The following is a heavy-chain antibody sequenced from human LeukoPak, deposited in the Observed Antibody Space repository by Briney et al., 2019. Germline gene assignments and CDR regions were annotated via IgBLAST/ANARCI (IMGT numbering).Heavy chain of an antibody. CDR3: ARVVHPYDYESSGLTYDAFDV. D-gene: IGHD3-22*01. CDR2: INTNTGNP. V-gene: IGHV7-4-1*02. J-gene: IGHJ3*01. CDR1: GYTFTSYS. Sequence: ASVKVSCKASGYTFTSYSMNWVRQAPGQGLEWLGWINTNTGNPTYAQGFTGRFVFSLDTSVNTAYLQISSLRAEDTAVYYCARVVHPYDYESSGLTYDAFDVWGQGTMVTVSS.